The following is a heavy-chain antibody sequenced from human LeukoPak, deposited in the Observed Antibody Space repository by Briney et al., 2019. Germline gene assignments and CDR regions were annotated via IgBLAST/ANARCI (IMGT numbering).Heavy chain of an antibody. CDR3: AKDFYGYPYGILDY. V-gene: IGHV3-30*02. CDR2: IRDDRSNK. D-gene: IGHD2-2*03. Sequence: PGGSLRLSCSASGFTFSSYGMHWVRQAPGKGLEWVAFIRDDRSNKYYADSVKGRFTISRDNSKNTLYLQIDSLRAEGTSVYYCAKDFYGYPYGILDYWGQGTLVTVSS. J-gene: IGHJ4*02. CDR1: GFTFSSYG.